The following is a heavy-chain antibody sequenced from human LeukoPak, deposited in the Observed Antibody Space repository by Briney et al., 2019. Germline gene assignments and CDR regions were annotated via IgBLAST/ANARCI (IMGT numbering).Heavy chain of an antibody. V-gene: IGHV3-30*02. CDR2: IRYDGSNK. D-gene: IGHD3-10*01. CDR3: ARDGQYGSGSYCDY. Sequence: RPGGSLRLSCAASGFTFSSYGMHWVRQAPGKGLEWVAFIRYDGSNKYYADSVKGRFTISRDNSKNTLYLQMNSLRAEDTAVYYCARDGQYGSGSYCDYWGQGTLVTVSA. CDR1: GFTFSSYG. J-gene: IGHJ4*02.